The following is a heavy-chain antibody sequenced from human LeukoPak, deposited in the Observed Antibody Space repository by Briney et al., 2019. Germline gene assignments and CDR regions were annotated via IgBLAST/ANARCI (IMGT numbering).Heavy chain of an antibody. V-gene: IGHV3-21*05. CDR2: ISRSSAFI. CDR1: GFTFSAYR. CDR3: AINNYYDSSGYYGSLGFSPFDY. Sequence: PGGSLRLSCVASGFTFSAYRMNWVRQAPGKGLEWVAYISRSSAFIDYADSVKGRFTISRDNSKNTLYLQMNSLRAEDTAVYHCAINNYYDSSGYYGSLGFSPFDYWGQGTLVTVSS. D-gene: IGHD3-22*01. J-gene: IGHJ4*02.